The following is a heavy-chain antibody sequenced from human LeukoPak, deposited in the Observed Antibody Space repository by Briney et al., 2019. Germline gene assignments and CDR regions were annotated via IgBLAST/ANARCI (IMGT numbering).Heavy chain of an antibody. CDR1: GYTFTSYG. J-gene: IGHJ6*04. CDR3: VRLDTWNYGMDV. Sequence: GASVKVSCKASGYTFTSYGISWVRQAPGQGLEWMGWITAYNGDTDYAQKLQGRVTITTDTSTSTAYMELRRLRSDDTAVYYCVRLDTWNYGMDVWGKGTTVTVSS. D-gene: IGHD1-20*01. CDR2: ITAYNGDT. V-gene: IGHV1-18*01.